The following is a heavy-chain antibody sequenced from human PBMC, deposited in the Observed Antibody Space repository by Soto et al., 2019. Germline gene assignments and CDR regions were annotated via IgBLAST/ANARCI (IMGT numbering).Heavy chain of an antibody. J-gene: IGHJ4*02. D-gene: IGHD1-26*01. V-gene: IGHV3-23*01. CDR1: RFTFSNYA. CDR2: VTGSASST. CDR3: AKGDSGTYYGRFFFDY. Sequence: GGSLRLSCAASRFTFSNYAMSWVRQAPGKGLEWVSTVTGSASSTYYADSVKGRFTISSDNSKNTLYLQMSSLRAEDTAVYYCAKGDSGTYYGRFFFDYWGQGTLVTVSS.